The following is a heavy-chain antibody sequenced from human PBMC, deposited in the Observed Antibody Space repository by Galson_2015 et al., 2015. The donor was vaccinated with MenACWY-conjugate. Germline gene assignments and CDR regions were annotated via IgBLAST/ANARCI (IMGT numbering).Heavy chain of an antibody. J-gene: IGHJ4*02. Sequence: SLRLSCAASGFIFNNYWMSWVRQVPGKGPEWVANIKHDGSEKYYVDSVRGRFTISRDNAKNSLYLQMNSLRAEDTAVYYCARDLGFDCSRNDCYSPYWGQGTLVTVSS. V-gene: IGHV3-7*03. D-gene: IGHD2-2*01. CDR1: GFIFNNYW. CDR2: IKHDGSEK. CDR3: ARDLGFDCSRNDCYSPY.